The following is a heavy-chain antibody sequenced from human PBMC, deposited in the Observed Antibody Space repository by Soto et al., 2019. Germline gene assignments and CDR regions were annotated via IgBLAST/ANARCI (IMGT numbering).Heavy chain of an antibody. J-gene: IGHJ3*02. CDR3: ARERAKGQWLEKNAFDI. Sequence: QVQLVQSGAEVKKPGSSVKVSCKASGGTFSSYTISWVRQAPGQGLEWMGRIIPILGIANYAQKFQGRVTITADKSTSTAYMELSSLRSEDTAVYYCARERAKGQWLEKNAFDIWGQGTMVTVSS. V-gene: IGHV1-69*08. CDR2: IIPILGIA. D-gene: IGHD6-19*01. CDR1: GGTFSSYT.